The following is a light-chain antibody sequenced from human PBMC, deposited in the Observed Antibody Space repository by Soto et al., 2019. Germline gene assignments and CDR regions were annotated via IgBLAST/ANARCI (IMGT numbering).Light chain of an antibody. CDR2: DAS. Sequence: EIVLTQSPATLSLSPGEGATLSCRASQSISTHLAWYQQRPGQAPRLLIYDASNRATGIPARFSGSGSATDFTLTINSREPEDFAVYYCQQRSDWPPWTFGQGTKVEIK. J-gene: IGKJ1*01. CDR1: QSISTH. V-gene: IGKV3-11*01. CDR3: QQRSDWPPWT.